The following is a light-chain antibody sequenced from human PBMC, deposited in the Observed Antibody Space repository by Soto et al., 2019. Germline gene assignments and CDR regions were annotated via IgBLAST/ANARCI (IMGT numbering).Light chain of an antibody. V-gene: IGKV1-5*03. CDR2: KAS. J-gene: IGKJ1*01. Sequence: DYQVTQSPSTLSASVGDRVTITCRASQNIYTWLAWHQQKPGIAPKLLIHKASTLESGVPSRFSGSGYGTEFTLTISGLQPEDSATYYCQQYDRYSTFGQGTKV. CDR1: QNIYTW. CDR3: QQYDRYST.